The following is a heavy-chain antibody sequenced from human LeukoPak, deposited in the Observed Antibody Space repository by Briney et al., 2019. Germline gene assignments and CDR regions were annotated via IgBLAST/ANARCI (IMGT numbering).Heavy chain of an antibody. CDR2: VSAYNGNT. D-gene: IGHD6-19*01. CDR1: GYTFTSYG. CDR3: ARGGWYIKTFDY. V-gene: IGHV1-18*01. J-gene: IGHJ4*02. Sequence: ASVKVSCKASGYTFTSYGISWVRQAPGQGLEWMGWVSAYNGNTNYVQKLQGRVTMTTDTSTDTAYMELRSLRSDDTAVYFCARGGWYIKTFDYWGQGTLVTVSS.